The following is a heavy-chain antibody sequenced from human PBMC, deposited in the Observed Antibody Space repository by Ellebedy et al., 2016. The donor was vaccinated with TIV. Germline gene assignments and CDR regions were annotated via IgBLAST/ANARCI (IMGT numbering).Heavy chain of an antibody. CDR1: GYTFTGYY. V-gene: IGHV1-2*05. D-gene: IGHD2-8*01. CDR3: AREVSQYGMDV. J-gene: IGHJ6*02. Sequence: AASVQVSCKASGYTFTGYYMHWVRQAHGQGLEWMGRITPNTGDTNYAQKFQGRVTMTRDTSISTAYLELSSLRSDVTGVYYCAREVSQYGMDVWGQGTTVTVSS. CDR2: ITPNTGDT.